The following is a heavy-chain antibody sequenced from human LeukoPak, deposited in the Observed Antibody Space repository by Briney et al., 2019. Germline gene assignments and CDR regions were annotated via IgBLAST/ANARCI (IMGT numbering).Heavy chain of an antibody. V-gene: IGHV3-23*01. J-gene: IGHJ4*02. D-gene: IGHD3-3*01. Sequence: PGGSLRLSCAASGFTVSNNYMTWVRQAPGKGLEWVSAISGSGGSTYYADSVKGRFTISRDNSKNTLYLQMNSLRAEDTAVYYCAKGGPTIFGVVIPFDYWGQGTLVTVSS. CDR3: AKGGPTIFGVVIPFDY. CDR1: GFTVSNNY. CDR2: ISGSGGST.